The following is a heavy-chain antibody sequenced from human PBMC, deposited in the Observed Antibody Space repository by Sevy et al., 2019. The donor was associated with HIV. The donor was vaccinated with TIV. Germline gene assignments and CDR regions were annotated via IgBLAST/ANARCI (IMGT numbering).Heavy chain of an antibody. CDR2: ISYHGRDK. J-gene: IGHJ6*02. Sequence: GGSLRLSCVVSGITFSTSGMHWVRQAPGKGLEWVAVISYHGRDKFYADSVKCPSTISRDNSKNILYLQMISLRAEDRAVYYCAKDFTGYNGMDVWGQGTMVTVSS. CDR3: AKDFTGYNGMDV. D-gene: IGHD3-9*01. V-gene: IGHV3-30*18. CDR1: GITFSTSG.